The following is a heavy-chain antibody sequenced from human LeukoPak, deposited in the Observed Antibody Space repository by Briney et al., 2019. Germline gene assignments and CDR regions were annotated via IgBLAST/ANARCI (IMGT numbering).Heavy chain of an antibody. CDR3: ARDWRPRGSGSYIGWFDP. D-gene: IGHD3-10*01. CDR2: IYTSGST. J-gene: IGHJ5*02. Sequence: SETLSLICTVSGSSISSYYWSWIRQPAGKGLEWIGRIYTSGSTNYNPSLKSRVTMSVDTSKNQFSLKLSSVTAADTAVYYCARDWRPRGSGSYIGWFDPWGQGTLVTVSS. CDR1: GSSISSYY. V-gene: IGHV4-4*07.